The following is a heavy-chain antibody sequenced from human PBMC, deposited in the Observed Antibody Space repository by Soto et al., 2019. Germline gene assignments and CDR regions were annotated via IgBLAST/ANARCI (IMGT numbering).Heavy chain of an antibody. D-gene: IGHD1-20*01. CDR1: GFTFGGYG. Sequence: QVQLVESGGGVVQPGRSLRLSCVASGFTFGGYGMHWVRQAPGKGLEWVAAVRYDGSKEWYADSVKGRFTISRDNSKNTLYLQMDSVSGEDTAVYYCARDRWITGDCPVFDYWGRGTRVTVS. CDR3: ARDRWITGDCPVFDY. CDR2: VRYDGSKE. J-gene: IGHJ4*02. V-gene: IGHV3-33*01.